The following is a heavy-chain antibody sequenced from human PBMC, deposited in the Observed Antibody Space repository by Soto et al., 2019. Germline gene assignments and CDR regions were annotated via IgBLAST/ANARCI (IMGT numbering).Heavy chain of an antibody. CDR1: GFTFSSYD. CDR3: ARVVGGYAPYYYYYMDV. CDR2: IGTAGDT. J-gene: IGHJ6*03. V-gene: IGHV3-13*01. Sequence: GGSLRLSCAASGFTFSSYDMHWVRQATGKGLEWVSAIGTAGDTYYPGSVKGRFTISGENAKNSLYLQMNSLRAGDTAVYYCARVVGGYAPYYYYYMDVWGKGTTVTVSS. D-gene: IGHD5-12*01.